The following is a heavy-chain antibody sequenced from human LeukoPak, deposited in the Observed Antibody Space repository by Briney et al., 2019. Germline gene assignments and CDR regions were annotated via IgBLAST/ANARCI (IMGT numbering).Heavy chain of an antibody. D-gene: IGHD5-24*01. CDR3: ARDNSVRDEAWWFNP. Sequence: ASVKVSCKASGYTFTDYGISWVRQAPGQGLEWMGWISTDNGNTEYSQKFQGRVTLTRDMSTSTDYLELSSLRSEDTAVYYCARDNSVRDEAWWFNPWGQGTLVTVSS. CDR1: GYTFTDYG. J-gene: IGHJ5*02. CDR2: ISTDNGNT. V-gene: IGHV1-18*01.